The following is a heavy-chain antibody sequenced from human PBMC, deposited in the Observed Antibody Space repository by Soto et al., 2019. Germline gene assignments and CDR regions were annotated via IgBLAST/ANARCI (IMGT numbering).Heavy chain of an antibody. D-gene: IGHD2-15*01. CDR2: IIPNFGTA. Sequence: QVQLVQSGAEVKKPGSSVKVSCKASGGTFSSYAISWVRQAPGQGLEWMGGIIPNFGTANYAQKFQGRVMITADESTSTVYVELSSLRSEDTAVYYCARDFDSSSGGSCYWNYWGQGTLVTVSS. CDR3: ARDFDSSSGGSCYWNY. J-gene: IGHJ4*02. CDR1: GGTFSSYA. V-gene: IGHV1-69*01.